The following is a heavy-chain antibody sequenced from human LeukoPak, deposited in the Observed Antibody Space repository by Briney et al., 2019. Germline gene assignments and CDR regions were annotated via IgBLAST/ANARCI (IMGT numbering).Heavy chain of an antibody. D-gene: IGHD1-26*01. CDR1: GGSLSSYY. V-gene: IGHV4-59*08. Sequence: PSETLSLTCTVSGGSLSSYYWSWIRQPPGKGLEWIGYIYYSGSTNYNPSLKSRVTISVDTSKNQFSLKLSSVTAADTAVYYCARLGGDFDYWGQGTLVTVSS. J-gene: IGHJ4*02. CDR2: IYYSGST. CDR3: ARLGGDFDY.